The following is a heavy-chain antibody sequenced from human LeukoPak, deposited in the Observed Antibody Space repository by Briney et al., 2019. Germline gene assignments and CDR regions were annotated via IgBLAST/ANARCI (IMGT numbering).Heavy chain of an antibody. CDR2: IYYSGST. D-gene: IGHD6-13*01. J-gene: IGHJ6*03. Sequence: SETLSLTCTVSGGSISSYYWSWIRQPPGKGLEWIGYIYYSGSTNYNPSLKSRVTISVDTSKNQFSLKLSSVTAADTAVYYCARTESRSWYSYYYYYYMDVWGKGTTVTVSS. V-gene: IGHV4-59*01. CDR1: GGSISSYY. CDR3: ARTESRSWYSYYYYYYMDV.